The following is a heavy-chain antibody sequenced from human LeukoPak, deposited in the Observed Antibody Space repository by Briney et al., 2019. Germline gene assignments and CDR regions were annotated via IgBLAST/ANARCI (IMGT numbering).Heavy chain of an antibody. CDR3: ARDLEDYDILTGYYYNWFDP. D-gene: IGHD3-9*01. Sequence: ASVKVSCKASGYTFTSYAMHWVRQAPGQRLEWMGWINAGNGNTKYSQKFQGRVTITRDTSASTAYMELSSLRSEDTAVYYCARDLEDYDILTGYYYNWFDPWGQGTLVTVSS. J-gene: IGHJ5*02. CDR1: GYTFTSYA. CDR2: INAGNGNT. V-gene: IGHV1-3*01.